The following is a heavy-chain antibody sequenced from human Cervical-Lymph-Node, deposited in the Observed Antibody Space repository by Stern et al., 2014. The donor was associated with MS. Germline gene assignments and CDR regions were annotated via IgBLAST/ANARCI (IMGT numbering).Heavy chain of an antibody. CDR3: ARPIAAAGPIDY. CDR1: GGSISSSDYY. J-gene: IGHJ4*02. CDR2: LDYIGNT. Sequence: QLQLQESGPGLVKPSETLSLTCTVSGGSISSSDYYWGWIRQPPGKALEWIGNLDYIGNTYYNPSLKSRVPIPGDTSRTRFPLSLRSVTAADTAVYYCARPIAAAGPIDYWGQGTLVTVSS. D-gene: IGHD6-13*01. V-gene: IGHV4-39*01.